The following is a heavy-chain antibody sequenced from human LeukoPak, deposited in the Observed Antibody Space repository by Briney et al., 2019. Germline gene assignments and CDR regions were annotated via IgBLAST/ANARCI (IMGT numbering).Heavy chain of an antibody. J-gene: IGHJ4*02. CDR3: AKGGYDYIEVAYFDF. Sequence: PGGSLRLSCAASGFSFNNYAMSWVRQAPGKRLEWVSIIIASSGATFYADSVKGRFTISRDTSKNTLYLQLNSLRLEDTAVYYCAKGGYDYIEVAYFDFWGQGTLVTVSS. CDR1: GFSFNNYA. CDR2: IIASSGAT. D-gene: IGHD5-12*01. V-gene: IGHV3-23*01.